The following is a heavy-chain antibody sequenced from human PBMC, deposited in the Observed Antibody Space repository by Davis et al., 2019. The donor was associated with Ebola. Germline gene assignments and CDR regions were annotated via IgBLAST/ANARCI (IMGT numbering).Heavy chain of an antibody. J-gene: IGHJ6*02. Sequence: GESLKISCAASGFTFSSYAMSWVRQAPGKGLEWVSAISGSGGSTYYADSVKGRFTISRDNSKNSLYLQMNSLRAEDTAVYYCEGSGTTAGDVWGQGTTVTVSS. V-gene: IGHV3-23*01. CDR1: GFTFSSYA. D-gene: IGHD3-10*01. CDR3: EGSGTTAGDV. CDR2: ISGSGGST.